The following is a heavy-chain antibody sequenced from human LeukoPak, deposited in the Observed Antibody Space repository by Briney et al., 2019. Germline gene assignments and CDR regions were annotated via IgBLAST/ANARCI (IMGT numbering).Heavy chain of an antibody. CDR1: GFSFRDYT. CDR2: ISSSSSYI. J-gene: IGHJ4*02. Sequence: GGSLRLSCAASGFSFRDYTMNWVRQAPGKGLEWLASISSSSSYIYYADSVKGRFTISRDNAKNSLYLQMNSLRAEDTAVYYCARIDLGIAAAGSYYFDYWGQGTLVTVSS. V-gene: IGHV3-21*01. CDR3: ARIDLGIAAAGSYYFDY. D-gene: IGHD6-13*01.